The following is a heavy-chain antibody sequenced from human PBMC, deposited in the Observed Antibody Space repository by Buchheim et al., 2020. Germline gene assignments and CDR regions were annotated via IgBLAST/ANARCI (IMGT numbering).Heavy chain of an antibody. Sequence: VQLVESGGGVVQPGRSLRLSCAASGFTFSSYGMHWVRQAPGKGLEWVAVISYDGSNKYYADSVKGRFTISRDNSKNTLYLQMNSLRAEDTAVYYCAKVRCSSTSCPKYFDYWGQGTL. J-gene: IGHJ4*02. D-gene: IGHD2-2*01. CDR2: ISYDGSNK. CDR1: GFTFSSYG. CDR3: AKVRCSSTSCPKYFDY. V-gene: IGHV3-30*18.